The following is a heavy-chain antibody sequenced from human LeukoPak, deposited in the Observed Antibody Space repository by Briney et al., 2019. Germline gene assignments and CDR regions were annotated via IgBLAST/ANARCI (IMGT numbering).Heavy chain of an antibody. CDR3: ARLAYCGGDCYVPNNEFDY. V-gene: IGHV4-39*07. Sequence: SETLSLTCTVSGVSISSSYSYWGWIRQPPGMGLEWIGSIYYSGSTYYNPSLKSRVTISVDTSKNQFSLKLSSVTAADTAVYYCARLAYCGGDCYVPNNEFDYWGQGTLVTVSS. CDR2: IYYSGST. J-gene: IGHJ4*02. D-gene: IGHD2-21*02. CDR1: GVSISSSYSY.